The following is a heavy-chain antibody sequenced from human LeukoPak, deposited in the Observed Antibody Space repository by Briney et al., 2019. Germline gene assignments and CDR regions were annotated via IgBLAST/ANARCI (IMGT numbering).Heavy chain of an antibody. CDR1: AFTFNNYW. V-gene: IGHV3-48*01. Sequence: GGSLRLSCVASAFTFNNYWMHWVRQAPGKGLEWVSYISSSSSTIYYADSVKGRFTISRDNAKNSLYLQMNSLRAEDTAVYYCARDLSTVGGDYWGQGTLVTVSS. CDR2: ISSSSSTI. J-gene: IGHJ4*02. D-gene: IGHD2-15*01. CDR3: ARDLSTVGGDY.